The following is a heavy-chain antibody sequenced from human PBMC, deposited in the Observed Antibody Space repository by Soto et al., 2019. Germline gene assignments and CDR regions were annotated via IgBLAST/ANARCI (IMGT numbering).Heavy chain of an antibody. D-gene: IGHD3-3*01. Sequence: SETLSLTCTVSGGSVCSGDYYWSWIRQPPGKGLEWIGYIYYSGSTYYNPSLKSRVTISVDTSKNQFSLKLSSVTAADTAVYYCARGGSLSWSGFFFRGMDVWGQGTTVTVSS. CDR3: ARGGSLSWSGFFFRGMDV. V-gene: IGHV4-30-4*01. CDR1: GGSVCSGDYY. J-gene: IGHJ6*02. CDR2: IYYSGST.